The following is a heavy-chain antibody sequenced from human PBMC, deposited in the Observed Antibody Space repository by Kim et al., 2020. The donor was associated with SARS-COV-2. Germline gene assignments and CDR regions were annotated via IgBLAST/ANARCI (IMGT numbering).Heavy chain of an antibody. D-gene: IGHD4-17*01. Sequence: GGSLRLSCASSGFIFRGFWMSWVRQAPGRGLEWVANINQDGSDAFYVDSVKGRFTISRDNTKKSLYLQMSSLRDADTAVYYCARVLGDYSDYSYNWFHPWGQGTLVPVSS. J-gene: IGHJ5*02. CDR1: GFIFRGFW. V-gene: IGHV3-7*01. CDR2: INQDGSDA. CDR3: ARVLGDYSDYSYNWFHP.